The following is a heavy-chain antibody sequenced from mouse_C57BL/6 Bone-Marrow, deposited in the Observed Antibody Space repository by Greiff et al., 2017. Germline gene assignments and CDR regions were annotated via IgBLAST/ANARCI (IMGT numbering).Heavy chain of an antibody. CDR1: GYTFTSYT. D-gene: IGHD1-1*01. V-gene: IGHV1-4*01. J-gene: IGHJ3*01. CDR2: INPSSGYT. Sequence: VHLVESGAELARPGASVKMSCKASGYTFTSYTMHWVKQRPGQGLEWIGYINPSSGYTKYNQKFKDKATLTADKSSSTAYMQLSSLTSEDSAVYYCAKNYYGSRFAYWGQGTLVTVSA. CDR3: AKNYYGSRFAY.